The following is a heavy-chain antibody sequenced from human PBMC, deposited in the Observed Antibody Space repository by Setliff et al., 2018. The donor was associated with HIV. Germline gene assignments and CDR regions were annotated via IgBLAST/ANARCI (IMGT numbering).Heavy chain of an antibody. V-gene: IGHV1-18*01. CDR3: AATGSGGYVH. CDR1: GYTFTNYG. D-gene: IGHD5-12*01. J-gene: IGHJ4*02. CDR2: INTYTGYT. Sequence: ASVKVSCKTSGYTFTNYGVSWVRQAPGQGLQWLGCINTYTGYTHYAKDLQARVTMTANTSTSTAYMYLRSPTSDDSAMYYCAATGSGGYVHWGQGTLVTVSS.